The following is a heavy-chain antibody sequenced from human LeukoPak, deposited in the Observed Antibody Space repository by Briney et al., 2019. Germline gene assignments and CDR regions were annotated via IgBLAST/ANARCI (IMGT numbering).Heavy chain of an antibody. CDR3: AREQAIVGATFIDY. CDR2: ISAYNGNT. D-gene: IGHD1-26*01. CDR1: GYTFTSYG. V-gene: IGHV1-18*01. J-gene: IGHJ4*02. Sequence: ASVKVSCKASGYTFTSYGISWVRQAPGQGLEWMGWISAYNGNTNYAQKLQGRVTMTTDTSTSTAYMGLRSLRSGDTAVYYCAREQAIVGATFIDYWGQGTLVTVSS.